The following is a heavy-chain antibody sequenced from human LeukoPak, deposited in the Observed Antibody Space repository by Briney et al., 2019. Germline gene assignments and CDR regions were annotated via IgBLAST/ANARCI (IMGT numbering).Heavy chain of an antibody. Sequence: PSETLSLTCTVSGGSISSYYWSWIRQPPGKGLEWIGYIYYSGSTNYNPSLKSRVTISVDTSKNQFSLKLSSVTAADTAVYYCAREVNSYGLDYWGLGTLVTVSS. V-gene: IGHV4-59*01. CDR1: GGSISSYY. J-gene: IGHJ4*02. CDR2: IYYSGST. D-gene: IGHD5-18*01. CDR3: AREVNSYGLDY.